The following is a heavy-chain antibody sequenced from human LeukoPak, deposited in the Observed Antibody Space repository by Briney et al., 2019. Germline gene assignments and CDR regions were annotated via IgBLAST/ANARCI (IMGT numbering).Heavy chain of an antibody. CDR3: AKQDSSGSLDY. J-gene: IGHJ4*02. CDR1: GFTFSSYG. D-gene: IGHD3-22*01. CDR2: ISYEGSNK. Sequence: GGSLRLSCAASGFTFSSYGMQWVREAPGKGVEGVGVISYEGSNKYYADYVKGRFTISRDNSKNTLYLQMTILRAEDTAVYYCAKQDSSGSLDYWGQGTLVTVSS. V-gene: IGHV3-30*18.